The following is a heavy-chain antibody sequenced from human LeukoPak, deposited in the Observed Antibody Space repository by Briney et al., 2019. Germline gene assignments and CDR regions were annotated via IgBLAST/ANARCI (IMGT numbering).Heavy chain of an antibody. J-gene: IGHJ4*02. V-gene: IGHV3-23*01. Sequence: PGGSLRLSCAASGFTFSSYAMSWVRQAPGKGREWVSSISAGGGSTSYSDSVKGRFTMFRDNSKNTLYLQMNSLRAEDTAIYYCARDLRSSVVSRFDYWGQGTLVTVSS. CDR1: GFTFSSYA. D-gene: IGHD3-22*01. CDR3: ARDLRSSVVSRFDY. CDR2: ISAGGGST.